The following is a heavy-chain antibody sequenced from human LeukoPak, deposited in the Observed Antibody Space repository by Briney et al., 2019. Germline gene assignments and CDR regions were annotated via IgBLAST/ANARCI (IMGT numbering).Heavy chain of an antibody. Sequence: GGSLRLSCAASGFTVSSNYMSWVRKAPGQGLEWVSVIYSGGSTYYADSVKGRFTISRDNSKNTLYLQMNSLRAEDTAVYYCARRANKGSGWSDAFDIWGQGTMVTVSS. D-gene: IGHD6-19*01. CDR2: IYSGGST. J-gene: IGHJ3*02. CDR3: ARRANKGSGWSDAFDI. CDR1: GFTVSSNY. V-gene: IGHV3-66*04.